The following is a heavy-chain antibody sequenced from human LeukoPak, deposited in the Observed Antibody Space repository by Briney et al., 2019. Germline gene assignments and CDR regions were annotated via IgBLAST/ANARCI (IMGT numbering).Heavy chain of an antibody. CDR2: ISGSGGST. D-gene: IGHD3-22*01. J-gene: IGHJ4*02. Sequence: PGGSLRLSCAASGFTFSSYAMSWVRQAPGKGLEWVSAISGSGGSTYYADSVKGRFTISRDNSKNTLYLQMNSLRAEDTAVYYCAKDFRNYYDSSGYTDYWGQGTLVTVSS. V-gene: IGHV3-23*01. CDR1: GFTFSSYA. CDR3: AKDFRNYYDSSGYTDY.